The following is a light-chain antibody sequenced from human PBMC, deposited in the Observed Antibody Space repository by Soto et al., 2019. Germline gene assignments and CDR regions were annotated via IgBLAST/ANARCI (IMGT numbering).Light chain of an antibody. CDR3: QQYGSSPLFT. CDR2: GAS. J-gene: IGKJ3*01. V-gene: IGKV3-20*01. CDR1: QSVSSSY. Sequence: EIVLTQSPGTLSLSPGERATLSCRASQSVSSSYLAWYQQKPGQAPRLLIYGASSRATGIPDRFSGSGSGTDFTLSLSKMEPADFAVYYCQQYGSSPLFTFGPGTKVHIK.